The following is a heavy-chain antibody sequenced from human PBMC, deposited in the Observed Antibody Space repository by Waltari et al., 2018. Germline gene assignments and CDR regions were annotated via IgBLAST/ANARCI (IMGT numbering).Heavy chain of an antibody. J-gene: IGHJ4*02. D-gene: IGHD1-1*01. CDR1: GFTFSNYY. Sequence: QVQLVESGGGLVEPGGSLTLSCAASGFTFSNYYMSWVRQSPGKGLELISYISGSGGSTNYADSVKGRFTISRDNAKNSLYLQMNSLRVEDTAVYYCTKDPRRVDYWGQGTQVTVSS. CDR2: ISGSGGST. V-gene: IGHV3-11*06. CDR3: TKDPRRVDY.